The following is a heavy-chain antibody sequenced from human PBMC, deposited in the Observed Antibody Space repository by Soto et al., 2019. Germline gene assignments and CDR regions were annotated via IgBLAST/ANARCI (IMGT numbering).Heavy chain of an antibody. CDR1: GGSISSSNW. V-gene: IGHV4-4*02. Sequence: PSETMSLTCAVSGGSISSSNWWSWVRQPPGKGLEWIGEIYHSGSTNYNPSLKSRVTISVDKSKNQFSLKLSSVTAADTAVYYCARVDLDDFWSGPLSQYYYYGMDVWGQGTTVTVSS. CDR2: IYHSGST. D-gene: IGHD3-3*01. J-gene: IGHJ6*02. CDR3: ARVDLDDFWSGPLSQYYYYGMDV.